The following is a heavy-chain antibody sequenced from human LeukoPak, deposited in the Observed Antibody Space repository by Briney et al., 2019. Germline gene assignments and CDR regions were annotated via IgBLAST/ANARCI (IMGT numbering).Heavy chain of an antibody. CDR3: ARLPTTELPIDY. V-gene: IGHV4-59*08. J-gene: IGHJ4*02. CDR2: IYYSGST. CDR1: GGSISSYY. Sequence: SETLSLTCTVSGGSISSYYWSWIRQPPGKGLEWIGYIYYSGSTNYNPSLKSRVTISVDTSKNQFSLKLSSVTAADTAVYYCARLPTTELPIDYWGQGTLVTVLS. D-gene: IGHD1-7*01.